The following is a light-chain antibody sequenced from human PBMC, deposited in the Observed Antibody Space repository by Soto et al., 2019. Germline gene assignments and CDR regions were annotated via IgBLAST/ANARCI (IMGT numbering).Light chain of an antibody. CDR3: QQGSNWPLT. CDR2: FTS. J-gene: IGKJ1*01. Sequence: EIVLTQSLATLSLSPGEGATLSCRASQSVSSYLAWYQQKPGQAPRLLIYFTSKRATGIPARFSGSGSGTDFTLTIGSLEPEDYAVYYCQQGSNWPLTFGQGTKVDIK. CDR1: QSVSSY. V-gene: IGKV3-11*01.